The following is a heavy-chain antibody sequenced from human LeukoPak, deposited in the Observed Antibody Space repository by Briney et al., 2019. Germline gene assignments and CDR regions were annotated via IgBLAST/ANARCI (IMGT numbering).Heavy chain of an antibody. CDR1: GSTFSSYA. D-gene: IGHD6-19*01. V-gene: IGHV3-30-3*01. Sequence: GRSLRLSCAASGSTFSSYARHWVRQAQAKGREGGAVISYDGSNKYYADSVKGRFTISRDNSKNTLYLQMNSLRAEDTAVYYCARDSPAAYSSFGYWGQGTLVTVSS. CDR2: ISYDGSNK. J-gene: IGHJ4*02. CDR3: ARDSPAAYSSFGY.